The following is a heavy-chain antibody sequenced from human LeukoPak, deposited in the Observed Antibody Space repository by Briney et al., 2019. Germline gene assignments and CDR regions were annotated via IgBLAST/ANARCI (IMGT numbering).Heavy chain of an antibody. CDR3: AREPSAVTYRIFDY. J-gene: IGHJ4*02. CDR1: GGSISSYY. D-gene: IGHD4-17*01. Sequence: SETLSLTCTVSGGSISSYYWSWIRQPAGKGLEWIGRIYISGSTNYNPSLKSRVTMSVDTSKSQFSLKLTSVIAADTAVYYCAREPSAVTYRIFDYWGQGTLVTVSS. V-gene: IGHV4-4*07. CDR2: IYISGST.